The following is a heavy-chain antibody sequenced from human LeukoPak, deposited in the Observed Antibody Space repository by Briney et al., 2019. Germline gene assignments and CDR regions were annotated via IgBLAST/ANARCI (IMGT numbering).Heavy chain of an antibody. D-gene: IGHD4-17*01. CDR1: GFTFSSYE. CDR3: AQIGDSFDY. CDR2: ISSSGSTI. V-gene: IGHV3-48*03. J-gene: IGHJ4*02. Sequence: GESLRLSCAASGFTFSSYEMNWVRQAPGKGLEWVSYISSSGSTIYYADSVKGRFTISRDNAKNSLYLQMNSLRAEDTAAYYCAQIGDSFDYWGQGTLVTVSS.